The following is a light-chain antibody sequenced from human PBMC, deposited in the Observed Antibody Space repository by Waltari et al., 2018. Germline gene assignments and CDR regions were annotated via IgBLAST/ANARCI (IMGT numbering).Light chain of an antibody. CDR1: QNIYYW. Sequence: DIQVTQSPSTLSASVGDRVTITCRASQNIYYWVAWYQRKPGKAPELLIQQASKLESGVPSRFSGSGSGTEFTLTVSSLQPDDVATYYCQQYYSDLYTFGQGTKLEIK. CDR3: QQYYSDLYT. CDR2: QAS. V-gene: IGKV1-5*03. J-gene: IGKJ2*01.